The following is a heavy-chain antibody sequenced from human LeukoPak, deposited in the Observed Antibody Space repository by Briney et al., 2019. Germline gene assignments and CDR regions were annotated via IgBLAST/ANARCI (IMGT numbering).Heavy chain of an antibody. Sequence: SETLSLTCTVSGGSISSSTYYWSWIRQPPGKGLEWIGYIYYSGSTNYNPSLKSRVTISVDTSKNQFSLRLSSVTAADTAVYYCARVTGYMTEDYFDYWGQGTLITVSS. V-gene: IGHV4-61*01. CDR1: GGSISSSTYY. CDR2: IYYSGST. J-gene: IGHJ4*02. CDR3: ARVTGYMTEDYFDY. D-gene: IGHD6-13*01.